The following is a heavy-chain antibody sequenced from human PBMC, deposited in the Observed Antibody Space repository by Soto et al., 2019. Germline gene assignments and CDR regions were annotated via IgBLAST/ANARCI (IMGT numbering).Heavy chain of an antibody. CDR1: GDSISSSTYY. CDR2: IYYSGST. Sequence: QLQLQESGPGLVKPSETLSLTCTVSGDSISSSTYYWGWIRQPPGKGLEWIGSIYYSGSTSYNPSLKSRGTISVDTSKNQFSLKLRSVTAADTAVYYCARHRAGWERRVDHWGQGTLVTVSS. CDR3: ARHRAGWERRVDH. J-gene: IGHJ4*02. D-gene: IGHD1-26*01. V-gene: IGHV4-39*01.